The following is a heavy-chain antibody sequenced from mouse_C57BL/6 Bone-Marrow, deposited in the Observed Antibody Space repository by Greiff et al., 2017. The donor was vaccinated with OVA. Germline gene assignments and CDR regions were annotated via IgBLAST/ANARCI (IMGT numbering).Heavy chain of an antibody. CDR2: IHPNSGST. CDR1: GYTFTSYW. V-gene: IGHV1-64*01. J-gene: IGHJ4*01. Sequence: QVQLQQPGAELVKPGASVKLSCKASGYTFTSYWMHWVKQRPGQGLEWIGMIHPNSGSTNYNEKFKSKATLTVDKSSSTAYMQLSSLTSEDSAVYYSAREGPIYYYGSSPSYAMDYWGQGTSVTVSS. CDR3: AREGPIYYYGSSPSYAMDY. D-gene: IGHD1-1*01.